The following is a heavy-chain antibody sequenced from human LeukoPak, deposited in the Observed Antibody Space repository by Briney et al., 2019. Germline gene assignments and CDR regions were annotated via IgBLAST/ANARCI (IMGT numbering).Heavy chain of an antibody. CDR1: GFTFTNAW. CDR2: LKSKLDGGTT. Sequence: PGGSLRLSCAASGFTFTNAWMTWVRQAPGKGLEWVGRLKSKLDGGTTDYAAPVKGRFTISRDDSKNTLYLQMSSLKTEDTAVYYCTTYAYITSSGFDYWGQGTLVTVSS. D-gene: IGHD3-10*01. CDR3: TTYAYITSSGFDY. J-gene: IGHJ4*02. V-gene: IGHV3-15*01.